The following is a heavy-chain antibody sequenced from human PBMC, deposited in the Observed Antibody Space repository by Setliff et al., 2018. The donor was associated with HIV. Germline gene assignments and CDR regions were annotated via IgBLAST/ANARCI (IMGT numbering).Heavy chain of an antibody. CDR2: ITSGSTYV. J-gene: IGHJ4*02. CDR1: GFTFTDYT. D-gene: IGHD2-2*01. CDR3: ARGEPTILVVPAAFFDY. Sequence: GGSLRLSCAASGFTFTDYTMNWVRQAPGKGLEWVSSITSGSTYVNYADSVKGRFSITRDNSKNTLYLQMNSLRAEDTAVYYCARGEPTILVVPAAFFDYWGQGTLVTVSS. V-gene: IGHV3-21*01.